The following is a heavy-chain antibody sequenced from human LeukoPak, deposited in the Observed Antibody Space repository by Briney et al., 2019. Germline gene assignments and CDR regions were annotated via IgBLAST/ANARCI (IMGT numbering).Heavy chain of an antibody. J-gene: IGHJ4*02. CDR3: AREDSGSYHPSDY. CDR2: IYYSGST. Sequence: SETLSLTCTVSGGSISSHYWSWIRQPPGKGLEWIGYIYYSGSTNYNPSLKSRVTISVDTSKNQFSLKLSSVTAADTAVYYCAREDSGSYHPSDYWGQGTLVTVSS. D-gene: IGHD1-26*01. V-gene: IGHV4-59*11. CDR1: GGSISSHY.